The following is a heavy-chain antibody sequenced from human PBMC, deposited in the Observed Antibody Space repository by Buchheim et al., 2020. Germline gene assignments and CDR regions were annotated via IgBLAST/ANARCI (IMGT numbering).Heavy chain of an antibody. CDR1: GGSISSYY. J-gene: IGHJ4*02. CDR3: VRDVGMGEGTD. V-gene: IGHV4-59*01. D-gene: IGHD3-16*01. Sequence: QVQLQESGPGLVKPSETLSLTCTVSGGSISSYYWSWIRQPPGKGLEWIGYIYYSGSTNYNPSLKSRVTISVDTSKNQFSLKLSSVTAADTAVYYCVRDVGMGEGTDWGQGTL. CDR2: IYYSGST.